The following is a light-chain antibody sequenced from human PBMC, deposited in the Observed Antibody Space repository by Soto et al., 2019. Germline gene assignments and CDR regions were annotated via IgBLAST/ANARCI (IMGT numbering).Light chain of an antibody. CDR3: SSYTRSATVV. Sequence: SALTQPASVSGSPGQSITISCTGTSSDIGTYNYVSWYQQHPGKVPKLMIYDVSNRPSGVSNRFSGSKSRNTASLTISGLQAEDEADYYCSSYTRSATVVFGGGTKLTVL. J-gene: IGLJ3*02. CDR1: SSDIGTYNY. CDR2: DVS. V-gene: IGLV2-14*01.